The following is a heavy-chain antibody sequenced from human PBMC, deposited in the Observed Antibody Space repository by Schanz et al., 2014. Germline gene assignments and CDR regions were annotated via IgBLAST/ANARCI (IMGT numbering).Heavy chain of an antibody. V-gene: IGHV3-33*01. CDR2: IWNNGVTK. CDR1: GFTFSVYG. CDR3: ARPRFDYGEVDY. Sequence: GQLAESGGGVVQFGRSLRLSCVASGFTFSVYGMHWVRQAPGKGLEWVAVIWNNGVTKYYADSVRGRFTISRDRFQNTLYLRMSSLRAEDTAVYYCARPRFDYGEVDYWGQGTLVTVSS. J-gene: IGHJ4*02. D-gene: IGHD4-17*01.